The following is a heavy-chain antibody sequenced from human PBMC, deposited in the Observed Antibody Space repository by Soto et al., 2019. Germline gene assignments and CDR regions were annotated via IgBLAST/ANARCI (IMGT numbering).Heavy chain of an antibody. CDR3: GRDQGGQQLVGWFDS. Sequence: ASVKVSCKASGYTFTSYGISWVRQAPGQGLEWMGWISAYNGNTNYAQKLQGRVTMTTDTSTSTAYMELRSLRSDDTAVYYCGRDQGGQQLVGWFDSWGQGTLVTVSS. CDR2: ISAYNGNT. D-gene: IGHD6-13*01. V-gene: IGHV1-18*01. CDR1: GYTFTSYG. J-gene: IGHJ5*01.